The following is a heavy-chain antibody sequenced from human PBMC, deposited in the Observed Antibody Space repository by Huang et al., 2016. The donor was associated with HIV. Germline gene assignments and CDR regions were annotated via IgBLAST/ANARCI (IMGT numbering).Heavy chain of an antibody. CDR1: GVKFSNYW. CDR3: ARAGGFEI. CDR2: IKIDGRTT. J-gene: IGHJ3*02. D-gene: IGHD2-15*01. V-gene: IGHV3-74*01. Sequence: EEHLVESGGGLVQPGGCLRLSCEASGVKFSNYWMQWVRQAPGKGLMWVSRIKIDGRTTDYADSVKGRFTISRDNAKNTLYLQMSSLTAEDTAIYYCARAGGFEIWGQGTVVTVSS.